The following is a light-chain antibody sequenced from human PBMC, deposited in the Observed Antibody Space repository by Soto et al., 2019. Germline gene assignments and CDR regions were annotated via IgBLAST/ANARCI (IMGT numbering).Light chain of an antibody. CDR2: GAS. J-gene: IGKJ2*01. CDR1: QSITNKY. V-gene: IGKV3-20*01. CDR3: HQYLDSPNT. Sequence: EIVLTQSPDTLSLSPGERATFSCRATQSITNKYVAWYQQKAGQAPRLLIYGASTRATGIPDRVRGSGSGTDFTLSITRLEPEDFAVYYCHQYLDSPNTFGQGTNLEIK.